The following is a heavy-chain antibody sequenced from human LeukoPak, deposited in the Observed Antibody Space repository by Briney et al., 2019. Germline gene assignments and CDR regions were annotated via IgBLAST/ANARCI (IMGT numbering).Heavy chain of an antibody. CDR3: ARERSSSWRFDY. Sequence: SETLSLTCTVSGGSISSHYWSWIRQPPGRGLERIGYIYYSGSTNYNPSLKSRVTISVDTSKNQFSLKLSSVTAADTAVYYCARERSSSWRFDYWGQGTLVTVSS. CDR2: IYYSGST. CDR1: GGSISSHY. J-gene: IGHJ4*02. D-gene: IGHD6-13*01. V-gene: IGHV4-59*11.